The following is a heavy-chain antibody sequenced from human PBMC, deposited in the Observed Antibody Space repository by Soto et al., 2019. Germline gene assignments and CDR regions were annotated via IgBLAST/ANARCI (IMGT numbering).Heavy chain of an antibody. V-gene: IGHV4-59*08. CDR3: ARLGNYDQSLDP. CDR1: GGSFSPNY. D-gene: IGHD3-22*01. J-gene: IGHJ5*02. CDR2: IYYGGTT. Sequence: QVQLQESGPGLVRPSETLSLTCTLSGGSFSPNYWSWLRQPPGKGLEWVGYIYYGGTTSYNPSLKGRVTVSLGSSKRQFSLRLSSVTAADTAVYYCARLGNYDQSLDPWGPGTLGTVSS.